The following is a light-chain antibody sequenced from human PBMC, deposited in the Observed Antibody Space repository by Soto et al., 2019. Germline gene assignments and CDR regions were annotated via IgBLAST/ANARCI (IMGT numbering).Light chain of an antibody. V-gene: IGKV3-11*01. CDR3: QQRSNWRLT. J-gene: IGKJ4*01. Sequence: EIVLTQSPATLSLSPGERATLSCRASQSVSSYLAWYQQKPCHAPRLLIYDASNRATGIPARFSGSGSGTDFTLTISSLEPEDFAVYYCQQRSNWRLTFGGGTKVDIK. CDR2: DAS. CDR1: QSVSSY.